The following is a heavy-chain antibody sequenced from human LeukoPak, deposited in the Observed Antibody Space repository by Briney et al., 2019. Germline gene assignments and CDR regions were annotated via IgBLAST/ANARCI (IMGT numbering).Heavy chain of an antibody. Sequence: GGSLRLSCAASGFTFSSYEMNWVRQAPGKGLEWVSYISSSGSTIYYADSVKGRFTISRDNAKNSLYLQMNSLRAEDTAVYYCAKGREDSSGWYSGVFLRRDDAFDIWGQGTMVTVSS. CDR2: ISSSGSTI. CDR3: AKGREDSSGWYSGVFLRRDDAFDI. V-gene: IGHV3-48*03. J-gene: IGHJ3*02. CDR1: GFTFSSYE. D-gene: IGHD6-19*01.